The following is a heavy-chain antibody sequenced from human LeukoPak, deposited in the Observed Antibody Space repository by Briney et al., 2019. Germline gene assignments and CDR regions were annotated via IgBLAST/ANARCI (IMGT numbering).Heavy chain of an antibody. CDR2: IRGDGSEK. V-gene: IGHV3-7*01. D-gene: IGHD5-24*01. J-gene: IGHJ3*02. CDR1: DLGLSSFW. CDR3: AREQKKPAMVTRDGFDI. Sequence: GGSLRLSCAASDLGLSSFWMSWVGKAPGKGLDWVANIRGDGSEKNYVDPVKGRFTISRDNAKNSLYLDMSSLRVEDTAVYYCAREQKKPAMVTRDGFDIWGQGTMVTVSS.